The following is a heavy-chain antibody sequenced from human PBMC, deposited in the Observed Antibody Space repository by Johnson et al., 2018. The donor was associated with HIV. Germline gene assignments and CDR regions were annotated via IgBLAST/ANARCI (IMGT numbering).Heavy chain of an antibody. V-gene: IGHV3-66*03. CDR1: GFTVSSNY. D-gene: IGHD2-8*01. CDR2: SGSGGST. CDR3: VRGQSPLYYAFDI. J-gene: IGHJ3*02. Sequence: VQLVESGGGLIQPGGSLRLSCAASGFTVSSNYMSWVRQAPGKGLEWVSAISGSGGSTYYADSVKGRFTISRDNSKNTLFLQMNSLRAEDTAVDYCVRGQSPLYYAFDIWGHGTMVTVSS.